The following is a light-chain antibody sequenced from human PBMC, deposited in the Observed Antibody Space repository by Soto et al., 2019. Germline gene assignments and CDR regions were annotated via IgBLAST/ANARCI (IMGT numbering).Light chain of an antibody. V-gene: IGLV1-40*01. J-gene: IGLJ3*02. CDR1: TSNIGAGYD. CDR3: QSYDGTRSAAV. CDR2: SNS. Sequence: QLVLTQPPSVSGAPGQKVIISCTGSTSNIGAGYDVHWYQQLPGTAPKLLIYSNSNRPSGVPDRLSGSKSGTSASLAITGRQLEDAAHSYSQSYDGTRSAAVFGGGTKLTV.